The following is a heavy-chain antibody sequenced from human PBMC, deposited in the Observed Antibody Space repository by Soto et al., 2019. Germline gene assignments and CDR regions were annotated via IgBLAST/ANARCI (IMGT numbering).Heavy chain of an antibody. V-gene: IGHV4-39*01. CDR1: GGSISSSPYY. D-gene: IGHD3-10*01. CDR2: IFYSGST. J-gene: IGHJ5*02. CDR3: ARHVVRGVTEYNWFDP. Sequence: PSETLSLTCTVSGGSISSSPYYWGWIRQPPGKGLQWIGSIFYSGSTYYNPSLESRVVISVDSSKNQFSLKLNSLTAADTAVYYCARHVVRGVTEYNWFDPWGRGTLVTVSS.